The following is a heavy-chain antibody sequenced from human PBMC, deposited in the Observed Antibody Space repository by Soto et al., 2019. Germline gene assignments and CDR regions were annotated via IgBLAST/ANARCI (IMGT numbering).Heavy chain of an antibody. Sequence: PSETLSLTCTVSGGSISSYYWSWIRQPPGKGLEWIGYIYYSGSTNYNPSLKSRVTISVDTSKNQFSLKLSSVTAADTAVYYCARVLSRVLARSQYYYYDGMDFSSQGT. CDR1: GGSISSYY. V-gene: IGHV4-59*01. CDR3: ARVLSRVLARSQYYYYDGMDF. J-gene: IGHJ6*02. CDR2: IYYSGST. D-gene: IGHD3-10*01.